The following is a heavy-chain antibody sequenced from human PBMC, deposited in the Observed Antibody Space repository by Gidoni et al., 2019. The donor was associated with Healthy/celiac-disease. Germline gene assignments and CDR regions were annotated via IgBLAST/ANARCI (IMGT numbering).Heavy chain of an antibody. D-gene: IGHD3-22*01. CDR1: GYSFTSYW. CDR2: IYPGDSDT. J-gene: IGHJ6*02. CDR3: ARLWYYDSSGYYPPYYYYGMDV. V-gene: IGHV5-51*01. Sequence: EVQLLQSGAEVKKPGESLKISCKGSGYSFTSYWIGWVRQMPGKGLEWMGIIYPGDSDTRYSPSFQGQVTISADKSISTAYLQWSSLKASDTAMYYCARLWYYDSSGYYPPYYYYGMDVWGQGTTVTVSS.